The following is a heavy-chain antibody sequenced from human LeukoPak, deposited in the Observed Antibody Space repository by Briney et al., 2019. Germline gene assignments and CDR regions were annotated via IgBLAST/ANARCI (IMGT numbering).Heavy chain of an antibody. Sequence: PSETLSLTCTVSGGSISSYYWSWIRQSPGKGLEWIGYIHYSGSTNYNPSLKSRVTISVDTSKNQFSLKLSSVTAADTAVYYCARAPSTIFGVVPFDPWGQGTLVTVSS. V-gene: IGHV4-59*01. D-gene: IGHD3-3*01. CDR1: GGSISSYY. CDR3: ARAPSTIFGVVPFDP. J-gene: IGHJ5*02. CDR2: IHYSGST.